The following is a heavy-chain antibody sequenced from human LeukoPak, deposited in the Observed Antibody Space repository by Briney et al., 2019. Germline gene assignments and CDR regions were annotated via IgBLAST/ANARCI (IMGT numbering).Heavy chain of an antibody. D-gene: IGHD1-1*01. J-gene: IGHJ4*02. CDR3: ALEVSQGDFNY. Sequence: ASVKVSCKASGYTFTGYYMHWVRQAPGQGLEWMGWINPKTGDTNYAQKFQGRVAMTRDTSISIAYMDLSRLKSDDTAVYYCALEVSQGDFNYWGQGTLVTVSS. CDR1: GYTFTGYY. V-gene: IGHV1-2*02. CDR2: INPKTGDT.